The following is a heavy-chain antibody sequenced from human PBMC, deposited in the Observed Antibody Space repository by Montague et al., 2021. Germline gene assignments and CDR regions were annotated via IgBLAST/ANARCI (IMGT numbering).Heavy chain of an antibody. V-gene: IGHV3-7*05. CDR3: ARYTYYYCDY. CDR1: GFTFSTSW. Sequence: SLRLSCAASGFTFSTSWMSWVRQAPGKGLEWVAHIRDDGGATYLVDSVKGRFTISRDNAKNSLYLQMGSLRAEDTAVYYCARYTYYYCDYWGQGTLVTVSS. D-gene: IGHD1-26*01. J-gene: IGHJ4*02. CDR2: IRDDGGAT.